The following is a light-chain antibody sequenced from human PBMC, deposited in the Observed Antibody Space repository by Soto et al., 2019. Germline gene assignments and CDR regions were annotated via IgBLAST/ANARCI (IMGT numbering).Light chain of an antibody. CDR2: DVS. CDR3: SSYTSSSTLV. J-gene: IGLJ2*01. V-gene: IGLV2-14*01. CDR1: SSDVGGYNY. Sequence: QSALTQPASVSGSPGQSITISCTRTSSDVGGYNYVSWYQQHPGKAPKLMIYDVSNRPSGLSNRFSGSKSGNTASLTISGLQAEDEADYYCSSYTSSSTLVFGGGTQLTVL.